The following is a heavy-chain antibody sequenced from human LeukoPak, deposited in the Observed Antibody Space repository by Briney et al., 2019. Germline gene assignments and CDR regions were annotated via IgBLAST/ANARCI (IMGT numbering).Heavy chain of an antibody. D-gene: IGHD6-13*01. Sequence: PSETLSLTCTVSGGSISSYYWSWIRQPPGKGLEWIGYIYYSGSTYYNPSLKSRVTISVDTSKNQFSLKLGSVTAADTAVYYCARDRAAAGTWAFDIWGQGTMVTVSS. CDR1: GGSISSYY. CDR3: ARDRAAAGTWAFDI. V-gene: IGHV4-59*12. CDR2: IYYSGST. J-gene: IGHJ3*02.